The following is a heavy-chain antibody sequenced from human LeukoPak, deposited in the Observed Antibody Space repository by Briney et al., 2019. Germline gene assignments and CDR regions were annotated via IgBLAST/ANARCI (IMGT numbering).Heavy chain of an antibody. CDR1: GGSISSYY. CDR2: IYTSGST. CDR3: ARQGSSGRLFDY. D-gene: IGHD6-6*01. Sequence: PSETLSLTCTVSGGSISSYYWSWIRQPPGKGLEWIGYIYTSGSTNYNPSLKSRVTISVDTSKSQFSLKLSSVTAADTAVYYCARQGSSGRLFDYWGQGTLVTVSS. V-gene: IGHV4-4*09. J-gene: IGHJ4*02.